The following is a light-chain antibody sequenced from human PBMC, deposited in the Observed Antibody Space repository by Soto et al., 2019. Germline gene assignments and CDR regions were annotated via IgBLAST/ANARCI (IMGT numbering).Light chain of an antibody. J-gene: IGKJ1*01. CDR2: AAS. CDR1: QSVDNN. CDR3: QQYNDWPQT. V-gene: IGKV3-15*01. Sequence: EIVMTQSPATLSVSPGERATLSCRASQSVDNNLAWYQQQPGQAPRLLVYAASTRATGLPAKYSGSGSGTEFTLTISSLQSEDFAVYYCQQYNDWPQTFGKGTKVEIK.